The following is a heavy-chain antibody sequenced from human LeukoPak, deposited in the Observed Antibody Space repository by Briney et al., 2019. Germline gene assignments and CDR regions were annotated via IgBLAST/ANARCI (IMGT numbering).Heavy chain of an antibody. CDR1: GGSISSYY. CDR2: IYYSGST. J-gene: IGHJ6*03. V-gene: IGHV4-59*01. Sequence: PSETLSLTCTVSGGSISSYYWSWIRQPPGKGLEWIGYIYYSGSTNYNPSFKSRVTISVDTSKNQFSLKLSSVTAADTAVYYCARVAARAYYYYYMDVWGKGTTVTVSS. D-gene: IGHD6-6*01. CDR3: ARVAARAYYYYYMDV.